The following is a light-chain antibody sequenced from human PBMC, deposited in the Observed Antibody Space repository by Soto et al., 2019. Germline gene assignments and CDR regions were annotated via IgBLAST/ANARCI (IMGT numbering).Light chain of an antibody. V-gene: IGKV1-39*01. CDR2: ASS. Sequence: DIQMTQSPSSVSASVGDRVTIACRAGQSVRSYLNWYQQKPGKAPNLLIYASSTLQSGVTSRFSGGGSGTDFTLTISSLQPEDFATYYCQQSYTSPLTFGGGTKVEI. CDR1: QSVRSY. J-gene: IGKJ4*01. CDR3: QQSYTSPLT.